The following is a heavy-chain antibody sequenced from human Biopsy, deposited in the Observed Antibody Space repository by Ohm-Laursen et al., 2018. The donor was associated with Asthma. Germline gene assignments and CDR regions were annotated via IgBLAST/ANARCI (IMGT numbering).Heavy chain of an antibody. J-gene: IGHJ4*02. D-gene: IGHD3-22*01. Sequence: SLRLSCTASGFAVSRDHMFWVRQAPGKGLEWVSAIYSGGTSHTADSVRGRFTISRDYSKNTLCLQMHSLRAEDTAVYYCARGDSSNWSHYYFDYWGQGTLVTVSS. V-gene: IGHV3-53*01. CDR3: ARGDSSNWSHYYFDY. CDR1: GFAVSRDH. CDR2: IYSGGTS.